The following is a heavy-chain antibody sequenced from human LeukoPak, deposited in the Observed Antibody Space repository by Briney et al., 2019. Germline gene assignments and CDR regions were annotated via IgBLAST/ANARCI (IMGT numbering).Heavy chain of an antibody. J-gene: IGHJ3*02. D-gene: IGHD6-19*01. CDR3: ARDMSGWSLDAFDI. CDR2: IKQDGSEK. CDR1: GFTFSSYW. V-gene: IGHV3-7*01. Sequence: GGSLRLSCAASGFTFSSYWMSWVRQAPGKGLEWVANIKQDGSEKYYVDSVKGRFTISRDNAKNSLYLQMNSLRAEDTAVYYCARDMSGWSLDAFDIWGQGTMVTVSS.